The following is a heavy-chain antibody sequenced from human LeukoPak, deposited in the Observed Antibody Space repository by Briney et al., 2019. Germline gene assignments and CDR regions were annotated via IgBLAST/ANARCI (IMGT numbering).Heavy chain of an antibody. D-gene: IGHD3-22*01. V-gene: IGHV3-53*01. J-gene: IGHJ4*02. Sequence: GGSLRLSCTVSGFTVSSNSMSWVRQAPGKGLEWVSFIYSGTIHYSDSVKGRFTISRDNSKNTLYLQMNSLRAEDTAVYYCAKDIGFHYDSSGSYFDYWGQGTLVTVSS. CDR3: AKDIGFHYDSSGSYFDY. CDR1: GFTVSSNS. CDR2: IYSGTI.